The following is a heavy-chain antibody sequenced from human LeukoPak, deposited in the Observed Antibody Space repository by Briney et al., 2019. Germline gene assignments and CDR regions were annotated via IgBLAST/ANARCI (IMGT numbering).Heavy chain of an antibody. CDR3: ARDWPTIAAAGTIPEYFQH. J-gene: IGHJ1*01. CDR2: ISSSSSYI. Sequence: SGGSLRLSCAASGFTLSSYSMNWVRQAPGKGLEWVSSISSSSSYIYYAGAVKGRFTISRDNAKNSLYLQMNSLRAEDTAVYYCARDWPTIAAAGTIPEYFQHWGQGTLVTVSS. D-gene: IGHD6-13*01. CDR1: GFTLSSYS. V-gene: IGHV3-21*01.